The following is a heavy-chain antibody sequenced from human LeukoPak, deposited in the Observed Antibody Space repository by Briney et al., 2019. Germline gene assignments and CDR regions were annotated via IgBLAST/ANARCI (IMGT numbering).Heavy chain of an antibody. V-gene: IGHV3-21*01. D-gene: IGHD2-15*01. Sequence: GGSLRLSCAASGFTFSSYSMNWVRQAPGKGLEWVSSISSSSSYIYYADSVKGRFTISRDNAKNSLYLQMNSLRAEDTAVYYCARGGSSHSYWYFDLWGRGTLVTVSS. CDR1: GFTFSSYS. J-gene: IGHJ2*01. CDR2: ISSSSSYI. CDR3: ARGGSSHSYWYFDL.